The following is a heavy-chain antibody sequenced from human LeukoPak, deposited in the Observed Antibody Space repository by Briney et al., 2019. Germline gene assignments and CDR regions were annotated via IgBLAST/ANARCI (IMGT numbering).Heavy chain of an antibody. J-gene: IGHJ3*02. V-gene: IGHV4-34*01. CDR3: ARDLVTVTKGFDI. CDR1: GGSFSGYY. CDR2: INPGGST. D-gene: IGHD4-17*01. Sequence: PSETLSLTCAVYGGSFSGYYWTWIRQPPGQGLEWIGQINPGGSTHYNPSLNSRVTISVDTSKGQFSLKLTSVTAADTAVYYCARDLVTVTKGFDIWGQGTMVSVSS.